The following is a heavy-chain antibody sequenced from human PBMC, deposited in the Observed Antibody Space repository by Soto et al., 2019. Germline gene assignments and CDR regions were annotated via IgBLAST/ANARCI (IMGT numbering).Heavy chain of an antibody. Sequence: EVQLLESGGGLVQPGGSLRLSCAASGFTFSSYAMSWVRQAPGKGLEWVSAISGSGGSTYYADSVKGRFTISRDNSKNTLDLQMNSLRAEGTVVYYCATGWYSGSYRAFGYWGQGTLVTVSS. D-gene: IGHD1-26*01. CDR3: ATGWYSGSYRAFGY. CDR2: ISGSGGST. J-gene: IGHJ4*02. V-gene: IGHV3-23*01. CDR1: GFTFSSYA.